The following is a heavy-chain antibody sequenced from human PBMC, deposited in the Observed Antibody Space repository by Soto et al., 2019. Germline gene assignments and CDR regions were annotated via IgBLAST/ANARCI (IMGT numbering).Heavy chain of an antibody. V-gene: IGHV4-31*03. CDR2: IYYSGST. D-gene: IGHD3-22*01. CDR3: ARVPTYYYDSSGYFLSDAFDI. CDR1: GGSISSGGYY. J-gene: IGHJ3*02. Sequence: QVQLQESGPGLVKPSQTLSLTCTVSGGSISSGGYYWSWIRQHPGKGLEWIGYIYYSGSTYYNPSLKSRVTISVDTSKNQFSLKLSSVTAADTAVYYCARVPTYYYDSSGYFLSDAFDIRGQGTMVTVSS.